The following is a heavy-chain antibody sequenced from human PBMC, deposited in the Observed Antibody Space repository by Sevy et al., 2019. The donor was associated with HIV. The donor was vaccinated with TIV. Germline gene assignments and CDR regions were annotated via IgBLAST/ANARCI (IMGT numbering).Heavy chain of an antibody. D-gene: IGHD3-9*01. V-gene: IGHV3-49*03. CDR2: IRSKAYGGTT. CDR1: GFTFGDYA. CDR3: TRDRYFDWLPPGGMHV. Sequence: GGSLRLSCTASGFTFGDYAMSWFRQAPGKGLEWVGFIRSKAYGGTTEYAASVKGRFTISRDDSKSIAYLQMNSLKTEDTAVYYCTRDRYFDWLPPGGMHVWGQGTTVTVSS. J-gene: IGHJ6*02.